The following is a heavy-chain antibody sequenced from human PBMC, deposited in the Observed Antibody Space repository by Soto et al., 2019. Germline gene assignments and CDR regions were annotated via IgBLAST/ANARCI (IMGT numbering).Heavy chain of an antibody. V-gene: IGHV1-69*13. Sequence: VKVSCKASGGTFGSHGIAWVRQAPGQGLEWMGGFIAMLGTPTYAKKVQGRATITADESLTSSYLELRSLRSEDTAMYFCARGAMANFDYWGQGTVVTVSS. CDR3: ARGAMANFDY. J-gene: IGHJ4*02. CDR2: FIAMLGTP. CDR1: GGTFGSHG. D-gene: IGHD5-18*01.